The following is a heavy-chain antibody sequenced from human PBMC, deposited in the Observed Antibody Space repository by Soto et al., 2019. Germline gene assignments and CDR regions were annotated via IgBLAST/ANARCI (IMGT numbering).Heavy chain of an antibody. CDR3: ARMYYYDSSGYLYYYYYGMDV. CDR2: IYYSGST. CDR1: GGSISRYY. J-gene: IGHJ6*02. D-gene: IGHD3-22*01. V-gene: IGHV4-59*01. Sequence: SETLSLTCTVSGGSISRYYWSWIRQPPGKGLEWIGYIYYSGSTNYNPSLKSRVTISVDTSKNQFSLKLSSVTAADTAVYYCARMYYYDSSGYLYYYYYGMDVWGQGTTVTVSS.